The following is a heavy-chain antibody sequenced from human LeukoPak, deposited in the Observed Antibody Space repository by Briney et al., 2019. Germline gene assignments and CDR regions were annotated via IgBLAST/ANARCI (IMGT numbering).Heavy chain of an antibody. J-gene: IGHJ3*02. CDR1: GFTFGDYT. Sequence: PGGSLRLSCPASGFTFGDYTMQWLRQAPGKGLEWVAVIWHDGTYISYGDSVRGRFTISRDNSKNTLYLQMNSLRAEDTAVYYCAREGPITAVGSGAPDIWGLGTMVTVSS. CDR3: AREGPITAVGSGAPDI. D-gene: IGHD6-13*01. CDR2: IWHDGTYI. V-gene: IGHV3-33*01.